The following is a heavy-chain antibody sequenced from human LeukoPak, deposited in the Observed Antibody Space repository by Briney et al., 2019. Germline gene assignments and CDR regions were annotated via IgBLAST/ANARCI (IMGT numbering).Heavy chain of an antibody. J-gene: IGHJ5*02. CDR2: VSHGGTS. D-gene: IGHD4-23*01. CDR3: ARGIFYGGRKQYIWFDL. V-gene: IGHV4-34*01. Sequence: SETLSLACAVSGGPFRGFFWSWIRQAPGKGLEWIAEVSHGGTSNYNPSLKSRITISVDTSKSQFSLKLTSVTAADTAVYYCARGIFYGGRKQYIWFDLWAQGTLVTVSS. CDR1: GGPFRGFF.